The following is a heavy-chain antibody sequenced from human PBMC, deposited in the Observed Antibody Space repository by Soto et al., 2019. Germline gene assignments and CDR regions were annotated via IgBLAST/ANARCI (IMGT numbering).Heavy chain of an antibody. J-gene: IGHJ4*02. V-gene: IGHV4-61*01. D-gene: IGHD3-3*01. Sequence: SETLSLTCTVSGGSVSSGSYYWSWIRQPPGKGLEWIGYIYYSGSTNYNPSLKSRVTISVDTSKNQFSLKLSSVTAADTAVYYCARKYDAFDYWGQGTLVTVSS. CDR3: ARKYDAFDY. CDR2: IYYSGST. CDR1: GGSVSSGSYY.